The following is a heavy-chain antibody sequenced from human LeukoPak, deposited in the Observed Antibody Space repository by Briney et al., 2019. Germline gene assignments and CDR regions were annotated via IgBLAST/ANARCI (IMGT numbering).Heavy chain of an antibody. J-gene: IGHJ4*02. CDR2: ISSPGNT. CDR3: VKGRMSEDGLDF. V-gene: IGHV3-23*01. Sequence: PGGSLRLSCEASGFTFGRSAMTWVRQTPGKGLEWFSSISSPGNTYYADSVKGRFTISRDNSKNLVNLQMNSLRAEDTAIYYCVKGRMSEDGLDFWGQGSLVTVSS. D-gene: IGHD5-24*01. CDR1: GFTFGRSA.